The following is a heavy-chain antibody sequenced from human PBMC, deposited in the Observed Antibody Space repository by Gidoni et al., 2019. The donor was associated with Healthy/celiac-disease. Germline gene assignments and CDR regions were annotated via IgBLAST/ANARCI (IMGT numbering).Heavy chain of an antibody. CDR3: ASMRRGGMDV. CDR1: GGTFSSCA. Sequence: QVQLVQSGAEVKKPGSSVKVSCKASGGTFSSCAISGMRQAPGQGLEWMEGIIPIFDTENYAQKFQGRVTITADESTSTAYMEMSSQRSEDTAVNYCASMRRGGMDVWGQGTTVTVSS. CDR2: IIPIFDTE. J-gene: IGHJ6*02. V-gene: IGHV1-69*01. D-gene: IGHD2-2*01.